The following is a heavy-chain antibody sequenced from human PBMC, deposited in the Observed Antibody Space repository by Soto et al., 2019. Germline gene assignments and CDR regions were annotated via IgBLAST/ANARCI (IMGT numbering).Heavy chain of an antibody. V-gene: IGHV2-5*02. CDR3: AHRALSSGTYWDGGDFVY. J-gene: IGHJ4*02. CDR1: GFSLSTNGVG. Sequence: QITLKESGPTRVKPTQTLTLTCTFSGFSLSTNGVGVGWIRQPPGKALEWLALIYWDDDKRYSPSLKSRLTITKDXXQXHXXLTMTYMDPVDTATYYCAHRALSSGTYWDGGDFVYWGQGTLVTASS. D-gene: IGHD1-26*01. CDR2: IYWDDDK.